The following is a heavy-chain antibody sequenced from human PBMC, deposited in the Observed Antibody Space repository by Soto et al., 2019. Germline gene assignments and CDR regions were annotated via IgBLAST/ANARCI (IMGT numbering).Heavy chain of an antibody. V-gene: IGHV3-72*01. D-gene: IGHD3-16*02. J-gene: IGHJ4*02. CDR1: GFTFTDHY. CDR3: TKGAYYDDVWGHYRHYSFDS. CDR2: STNKGNSFIA. Sequence: PGGSLRLSCAASGFTFTDHYMDWVRQAPGKGLEWVGRSTNKGNSFIAEYAASVKGRFTISRDDSQNSLYLQMYSLKTEDTAVYYCTKGAYYDDVWGHYRHYSFDSWGQGTLVTFSS.